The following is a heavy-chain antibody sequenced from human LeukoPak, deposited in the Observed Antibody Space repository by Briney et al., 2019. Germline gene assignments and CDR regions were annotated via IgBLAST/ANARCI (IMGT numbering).Heavy chain of an antibody. CDR2: VNENGRNT. CDR1: GFTFSNCG. CDR3: TKGDGGSYPIDY. Sequence: GRSLRLSCAASGFTFSNCGMSCVRQAPGKGLEWVSTVNENGRNTHYADPVKGRFTISRDNSKNTLLLQMNSLRADDTALYYCTKGDGGSYPIDYWGQGTLVIVSS. J-gene: IGHJ4*02. V-gene: IGHV3-23*01. D-gene: IGHD6-19*01.